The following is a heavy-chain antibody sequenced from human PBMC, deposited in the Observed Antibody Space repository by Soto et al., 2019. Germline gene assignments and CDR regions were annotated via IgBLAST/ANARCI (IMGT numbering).Heavy chain of an antibody. Sequence: QVQVVESGGGVVQPGRSLRLSCAASGFTLSCCGMHWVRQAPGKGLEWVGVITYDGGNKHYADSVKGRFTISRDTSENTVYLQINSLRLEDSAIYYCAKEQSSGYYRVVDYWGQGTLVTVSS. CDR1: GFTLSCCG. V-gene: IGHV3-30*18. J-gene: IGHJ4*02. D-gene: IGHD6-19*01. CDR3: AKEQSSGYYRVVDY. CDR2: ITYDGGNK.